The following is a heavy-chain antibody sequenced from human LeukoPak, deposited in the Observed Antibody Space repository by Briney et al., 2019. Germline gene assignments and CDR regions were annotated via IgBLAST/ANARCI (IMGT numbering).Heavy chain of an antibody. Sequence: TGRSLGLSCAASGFSFSSYGMHWVRQAPGKGLEWVAVIWYDGGNKYCADSVMGRFTISRDNSKNTLYLQMNSLRAEDTAVYYCARDVQSQLRYFDWLLNSWGQGTLVTVSS. CDR2: IWYDGGNK. J-gene: IGHJ4*02. CDR1: GFSFSSYG. CDR3: ARDVQSQLRYFDWLLNS. V-gene: IGHV3-33*01. D-gene: IGHD3-9*01.